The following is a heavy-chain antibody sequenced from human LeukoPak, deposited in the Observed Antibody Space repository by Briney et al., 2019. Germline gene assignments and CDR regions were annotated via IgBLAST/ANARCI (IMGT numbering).Heavy chain of an antibody. Sequence: GGSLRLSCAASGFTFDDYGMSWVRQAPGKGLEWVSGINWNGGSTGYADSVKGRFTISRDNAKNSLYLQMNSLRAEDTALYYCARGGKLDYDILTGYEQRYYFDYWGQGTLVTVSS. CDR1: GFTFDDYG. CDR3: ARGGKLDYDILTGYEQRYYFDY. D-gene: IGHD3-9*01. J-gene: IGHJ4*02. CDR2: INWNGGST. V-gene: IGHV3-20*04.